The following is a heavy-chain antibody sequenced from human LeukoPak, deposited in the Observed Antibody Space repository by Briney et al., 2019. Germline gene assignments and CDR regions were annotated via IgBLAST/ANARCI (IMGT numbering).Heavy chain of an antibody. CDR2: ISSNGGST. V-gene: IGHV3-64*01. D-gene: IGHD1-1*01. Sequence: PGGPLRLSCAASGFTFSSYAMHWVRQAPGKGLEYVSAISSNGGSTYYANSVKGRFTISRDNSKNTLYLQMGSLRAEDMAVYYCARALGTTEDNDAFDIWGQGTMVTVSS. J-gene: IGHJ3*02. CDR1: GFTFSSYA. CDR3: ARALGTTEDNDAFDI.